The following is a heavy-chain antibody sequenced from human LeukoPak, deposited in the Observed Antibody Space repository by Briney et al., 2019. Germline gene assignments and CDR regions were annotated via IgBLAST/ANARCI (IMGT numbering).Heavy chain of an antibody. D-gene: IGHD4-23*01. J-gene: IGHJ4*02. CDR1: GFTFSSYA. CDR2: ISGSGGSA. Sequence: GGSLRLSCAASGFTFSSYAMSWVRQAPGKGLEWVSAISGSGGSAYYADSVKGRFTISRDNSKNTLYLQMNSLRAEDTAVYYCAKVDRPTVVTPSFAFDYWGQGTLVTVSS. V-gene: IGHV3-23*01. CDR3: AKVDRPTVVTPSFAFDY.